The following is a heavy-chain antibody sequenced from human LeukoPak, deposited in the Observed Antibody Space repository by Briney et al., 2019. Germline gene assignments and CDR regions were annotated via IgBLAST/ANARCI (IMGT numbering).Heavy chain of an antibody. Sequence: SESLSLTCTVSGGSIGSYYMSWIRQPPGRGLEWIGCIHYNGTTEYYPSLKSRVTMSVDTSMNHFSLKLSSVTAADTAVYYCARQRLRYDSNGYSTSYEVADSWGQGTVVTVSS. J-gene: IGHJ3*02. V-gene: IGHV4-59*08. CDR3: ARQRLRYDSNGYSTSYEVADS. D-gene: IGHD3-22*01. CDR2: IHYNGTT. CDR1: GGSIGSYY.